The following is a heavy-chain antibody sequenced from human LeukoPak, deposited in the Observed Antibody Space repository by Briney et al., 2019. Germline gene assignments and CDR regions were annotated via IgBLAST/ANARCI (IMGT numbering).Heavy chain of an antibody. CDR1: GYIFTTYF. Sequence: GESLKISCKASGYIFTTYFIAWVRQMPGKGLEWVGRIDPTDSYTNYSPSFQGHVTISIDKSICTAYLQWSSLKASDTAIYYCARRFYGDYAYDYWGQGTLVTVSS. J-gene: IGHJ4*02. CDR2: IDPTDSYT. V-gene: IGHV5-10-1*01. D-gene: IGHD4-17*01. CDR3: ARRFYGDYAYDY.